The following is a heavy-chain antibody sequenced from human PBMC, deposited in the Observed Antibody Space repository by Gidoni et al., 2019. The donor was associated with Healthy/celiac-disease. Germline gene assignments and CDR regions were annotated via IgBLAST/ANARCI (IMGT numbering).Heavy chain of an antibody. CDR3: AKDGSGSYGLTYFDY. J-gene: IGHJ4*02. D-gene: IGHD3-10*01. CDR2: IRYDGSNK. CDR1: GFTFSSYG. Sequence: QVQLVEFGGGVVQPGGSLRLSCAAAGFTFSSYGMHWVRQAPGKGLEWVAFIRYDGSNKYYADSVKGRFTISRDNSKNTLYLQMNSLRAEDTAVYYCAKDGSGSYGLTYFDYWGQGTLVTVSS. V-gene: IGHV3-30*02.